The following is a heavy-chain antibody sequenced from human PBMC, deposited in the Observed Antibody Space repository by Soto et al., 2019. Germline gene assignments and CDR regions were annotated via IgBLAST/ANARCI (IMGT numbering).Heavy chain of an antibody. CDR3: ASTPLPTWIQLWSDLVGDY. V-gene: IGHV4-39*01. J-gene: IGHJ4*02. CDR2: IYYPGSP. D-gene: IGHD5-18*01. CDR1: XXSXSXXXXX. Sequence: SETLSLTCTVXXXSXSXXXXXXGXXXXXXXXXXVWIVSIYYPGSPYYNPSLKSRVTISVDTSKNQFSLKLSSVTAADTAVYYCASTPLPTWIQLWSDLVGDYWGQGTL.